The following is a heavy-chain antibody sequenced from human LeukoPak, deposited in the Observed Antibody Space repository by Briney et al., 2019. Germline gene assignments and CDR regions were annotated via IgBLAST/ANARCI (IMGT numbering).Heavy chain of an antibody. CDR2: IRGYGGSI. J-gene: IGHJ4*02. D-gene: IGHD2/OR15-2a*01. CDR1: GFTFSTDT. Sequence: GGSLRLSCVASGFTFSTDTMSWVRQAPGKGLEWVSRIRGYGGSIGYADSVKGRFAISRDNSKNTLYLQMSSLRVEDTAVYYSAKGGIEVTAPDCWGQGTLVTVSS. V-gene: IGHV3-23*01. CDR3: AKGGIEVTAPDC.